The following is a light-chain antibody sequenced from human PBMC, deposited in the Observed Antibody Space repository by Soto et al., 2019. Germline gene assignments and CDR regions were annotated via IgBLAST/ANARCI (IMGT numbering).Light chain of an antibody. Sequence: DIVLTQSPATLSLSPGDRATLSCRASQTVNTSLAWYQQKPGQAPRLLIYDASNRATDIPARISASGSGTDFTLTISSLEPEDFAVYYCQQRSHWPTFGQGTKVEIK. CDR2: DAS. CDR1: QTVNTS. CDR3: QQRSHWPT. J-gene: IGKJ1*01. V-gene: IGKV3-11*01.